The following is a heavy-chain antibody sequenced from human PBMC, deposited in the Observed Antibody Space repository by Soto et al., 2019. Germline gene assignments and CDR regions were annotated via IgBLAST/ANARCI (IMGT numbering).Heavy chain of an antibody. Sequence: SETLSLTCTVSGGSISSGTYYWGWIRQPPGKGLEWIGSFYYSGSTYYNPSLKSRVIISVDTSKNQFSLKLSSVTAADTAVYYCARHNYDSSGRYYYYGMDVWGQGTTVTVSS. CDR3: ARHNYDSSGRYYYYGMDV. D-gene: IGHD3-22*01. CDR2: FYYSGST. J-gene: IGHJ6*02. CDR1: GGSISSGTYY. V-gene: IGHV4-39*01.